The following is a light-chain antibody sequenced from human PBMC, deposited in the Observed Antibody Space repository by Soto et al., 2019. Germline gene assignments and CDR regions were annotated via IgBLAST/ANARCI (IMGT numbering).Light chain of an antibody. CDR3: QQANNFPWT. CDR2: AAS. Sequence: DIQMTQSPSSVSASVGDRVTITCRASQDISRLAWYQHKPGKAPKLLIYAASSLQSGVPSRFSGSGSGTDFTLPISSLQPEDFATYYCQQANNFPWTFGQGTNVEIK. CDR1: QDISR. J-gene: IGKJ1*01. V-gene: IGKV1-12*01.